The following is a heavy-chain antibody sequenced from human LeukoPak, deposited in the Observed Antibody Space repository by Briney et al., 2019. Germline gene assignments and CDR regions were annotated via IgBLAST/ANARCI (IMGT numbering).Heavy chain of an antibody. CDR2: IGHTGSPA. J-gene: IGHJ3*01. CDR1: GFTFSSHS. D-gene: IGHD2-21*01. CDR3: ARDQRPYCGGDCYCAIDL. V-gene: IGHV3-48*01. Sequence: GRSLRLSCEASGFTFSSHSMTWVRQDPGKTLEWISYIGHTGSPAHYADSVRGRFTISRDNARKSLYLQMNSLTVEDTGVYYYARDQRPYCGGDCYCAIDLWGQGTLVTVSS.